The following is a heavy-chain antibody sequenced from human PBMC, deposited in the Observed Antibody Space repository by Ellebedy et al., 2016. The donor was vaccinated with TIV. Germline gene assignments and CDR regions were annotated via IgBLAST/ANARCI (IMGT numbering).Heavy chain of an antibody. D-gene: IGHD4-17*01. CDR2: IKSKTDGGTT. CDR3: TTDDYGDYEVHDY. Sequence: GGSLRLSCAASGFTFSNAWMSWVRQAPGKGLEWVGRIKSKTDGGTTDYAAPVKGRFTISRDDSKNTLYLQMNSLKTEDTAVYYCTTDDYGDYEVHDYWGQGTLVTVSS. J-gene: IGHJ4*02. CDR1: GFTFSNAW. V-gene: IGHV3-15*01.